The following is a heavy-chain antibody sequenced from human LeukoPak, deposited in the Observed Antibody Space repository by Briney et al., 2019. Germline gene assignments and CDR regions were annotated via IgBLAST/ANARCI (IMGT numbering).Heavy chain of an antibody. Sequence: SETLSLTCTVSGGSISGYYWSWIRQPPGKGLEWIGYIYSSGSTNYNPSLKSRVTISIDTSKNQFSLKLTSVTAADTAVYYCAREGTTVTHFDYWGQGTLVTFS. V-gene: IGHV4-59*01. CDR1: GGSISGYY. J-gene: IGHJ4*02. D-gene: IGHD4-11*01. CDR2: IYSSGST. CDR3: AREGTTVTHFDY.